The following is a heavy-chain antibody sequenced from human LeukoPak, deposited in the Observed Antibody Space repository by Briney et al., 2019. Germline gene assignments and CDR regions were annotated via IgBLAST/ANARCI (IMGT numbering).Heavy chain of an antibody. CDR3: ARETKQLYDYVWGSYDGMDV. D-gene: IGHD3-16*01. CDR1: GFIFSNYA. Sequence: GRSLRLSCEASGFIFSNYAMHWVRQAPGKGLEWVSSISSSSSYIYYADSVKGRFTISRDNAKNSLYLQMNSLRAEDTAVYYCARETKQLYDYVWGSYDGMDVWGQGTTVTVSS. J-gene: IGHJ6*02. CDR2: ISSSSSYI. V-gene: IGHV3-21*01.